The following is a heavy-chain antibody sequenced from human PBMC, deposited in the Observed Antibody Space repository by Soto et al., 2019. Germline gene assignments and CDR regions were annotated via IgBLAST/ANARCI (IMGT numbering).Heavy chain of an antibody. CDR1: GFTFGSYA. D-gene: IGHD3-22*01. V-gene: IGHV3-23*01. CDR2: AGPSGSST. Sequence: QPGGSLRLSCAASGFTFGSYAMSWVRLAPGKGLEWVSVAGPSGSSTFYADSVRGRFTISRDNVENTLYLQMNSLRVADTALYFCARTYYPVSKGYYRTFDYWGQGTLVTVSS. J-gene: IGHJ4*02. CDR3: ARTYYPVSKGYYRTFDY.